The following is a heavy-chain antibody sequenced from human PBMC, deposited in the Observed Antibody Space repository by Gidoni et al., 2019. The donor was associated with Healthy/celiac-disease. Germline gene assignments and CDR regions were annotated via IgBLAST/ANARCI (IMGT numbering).Heavy chain of an antibody. CDR1: GGSFGGSY. J-gene: IGHJ5*02. D-gene: IGHD1-26*01. CDR2: INHSGSP. Sequence: QVQLQQWGAGLLKPSETLSLSCAVYGGSFGGSYWRWFRQPPGKGLEWIGEINHSGSPNYNPSLKSRVTISVDTSKNQFSLKLSSVTAADTAVYYCARYSGSYIWFDPWGQGTLVTVSS. CDR3: ARYSGSYIWFDP. V-gene: IGHV4-34*01.